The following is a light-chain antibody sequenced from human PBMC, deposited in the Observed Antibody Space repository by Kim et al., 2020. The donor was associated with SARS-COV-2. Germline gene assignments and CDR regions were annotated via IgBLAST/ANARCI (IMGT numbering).Light chain of an antibody. V-gene: IGLV10-54*01. CDR3: SAWDSSLSAWV. CDR1: SNKVGSQG. Sequence: RQTAALTCTGNSNKVGSQGAAWLQQHQGHPPKLLSYRDNSRPSGISERFSASRSGNTASLTITGLQPEDEADYYCSAWDSSLSAWVFGGGTQLTVL. CDR2: RDN. J-gene: IGLJ3*02.